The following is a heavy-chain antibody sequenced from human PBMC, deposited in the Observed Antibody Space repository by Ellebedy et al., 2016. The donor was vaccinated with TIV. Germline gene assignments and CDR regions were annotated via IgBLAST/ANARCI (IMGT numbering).Heavy chain of an antibody. J-gene: IGHJ4*02. V-gene: IGHV3-21*01. CDR1: GFTFSFYS. CDR3: VRDIAVAGGI. D-gene: IGHD6-19*01. CDR2: ITSNSSFI. Sequence: GESLKISCAASGFTFSFYSMNSVRQAPGKGLEWVSSITSNSSFIYYADSVKGRFTMSSDNAKNSLFLHMTSLRADDTAVYYCVRDIAVAGGIWGQGTLVTVSS.